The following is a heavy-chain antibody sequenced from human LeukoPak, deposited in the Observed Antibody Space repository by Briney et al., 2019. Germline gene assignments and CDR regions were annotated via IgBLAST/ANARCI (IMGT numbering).Heavy chain of an antibody. CDR3: AKDDRYSSSWLLDY. D-gene: IGHD6-13*01. CDR1: GFTFSSYN. CDR2: ITSSSSYI. Sequence: PGGSLRLSCAASGFTFSSYNMNWVRQAPGKGPEWVSSITSSSSYIYYADSVKGRFTISRDNAKNSLYLQMDSLRVEDTAVYYCAKDDRYSSSWLLDYWGQGTLVTVSS. V-gene: IGHV3-21*06. J-gene: IGHJ4*02.